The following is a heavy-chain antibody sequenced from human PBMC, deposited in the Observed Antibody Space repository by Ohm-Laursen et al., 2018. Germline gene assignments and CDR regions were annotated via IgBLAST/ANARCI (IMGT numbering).Heavy chain of an antibody. V-gene: IGHV4-59*08. D-gene: IGHD3-22*01. CDR2: ISYSGNT. J-gene: IGHJ4*02. CDR1: SGSISSYY. CDR3: ARSYYYDSSGSLD. Sequence: SDTLSLTCTVSSGSISSYYWSWIRQPPGKGLEWIGYISYSGNTNYNPSLESRVTMSVDTSKNQFSLKVYSVTAADTAVYYCARSYYYDSSGSLDWGQGTLVTVSS.